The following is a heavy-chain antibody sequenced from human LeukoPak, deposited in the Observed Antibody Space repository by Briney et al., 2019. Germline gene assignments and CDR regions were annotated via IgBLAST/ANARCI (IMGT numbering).Heavy chain of an antibody. V-gene: IGHV1-46*01. D-gene: IGHD3-22*01. CDR3: AGSPRLGYYDSSGYRFDY. Sequence: GASVKVSCKASGYTFTSYYMHWVRQAPGQGLEWMGIINPSGGSTSYAQKFQGRVTMTRDMSTSTVYMELSSLRSEDTAVYYCAGSPRLGYYDSSGYRFDYWGQGTLVTVSS. CDR1: GYTFTSYY. J-gene: IGHJ4*02. CDR2: INPSGGST.